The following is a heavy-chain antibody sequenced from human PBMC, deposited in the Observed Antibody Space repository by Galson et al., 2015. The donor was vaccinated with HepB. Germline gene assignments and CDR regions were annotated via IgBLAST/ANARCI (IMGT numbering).Heavy chain of an antibody. CDR1: GDSISSHDW. Sequence: LSLTCTVSGDSISSHDWWSWVRQTPGKGLEWIGEIHHSGSTNYNPSLKSRVTISVDNSKNHFSLKLGSVTAADTAMYFCTQNGWYSLESWGQGILVTVSS. CDR3: TQNGWYSLES. CDR2: IHHSGST. J-gene: IGHJ4*02. D-gene: IGHD6-19*01. V-gene: IGHV4-4*01.